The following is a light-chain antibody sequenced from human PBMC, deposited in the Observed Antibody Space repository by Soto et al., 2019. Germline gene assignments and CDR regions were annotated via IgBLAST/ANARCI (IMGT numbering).Light chain of an antibody. CDR2: GAS. J-gene: IGKJ1*01. V-gene: IGKV3-20*01. CDR1: QSISSY. Sequence: VLTQSPGTQSLSPGERATLSCRASQSISSYVAWYQQKPGQAPRLLIYGASTRADGIADRFSGSGSGTDFTLSIRRLEPEDFAVYYCQQYGRSPRTFGQGTKVDIK. CDR3: QQYGRSPRT.